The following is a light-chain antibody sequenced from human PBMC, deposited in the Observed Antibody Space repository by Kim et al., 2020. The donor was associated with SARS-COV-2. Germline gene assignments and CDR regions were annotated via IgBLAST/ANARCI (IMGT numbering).Light chain of an antibody. CDR3: QQYGKAPLT. V-gene: IGKV3-20*01. Sequence: SQGEGVALSCRASQTVRSNYLAWYQQRPGRAPRLLISGASNRATGIPVRFSGSGSGTDFTLTISRLEPEDFVLYFCQQYGKAPLTFGQGTRVEIK. CDR1: QTVRSNY. CDR2: GAS. J-gene: IGKJ5*01.